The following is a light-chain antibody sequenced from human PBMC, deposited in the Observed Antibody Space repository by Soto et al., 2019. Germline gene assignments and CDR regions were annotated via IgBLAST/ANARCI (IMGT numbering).Light chain of an antibody. J-gene: IGKJ5*01. Sequence: EILLTQSPGTLSLSPGERATLSCRASQSVSSEYLAWYQQKPDQAPRLLIYGASSRATGIPARFSGSGSGTEFTLTISSLQSEDFAVYYCQQYNNWPPITFGQGTRLEI. CDR3: QQYNNWPPIT. CDR1: QSVSSE. V-gene: IGKV3D-15*01. CDR2: GAS.